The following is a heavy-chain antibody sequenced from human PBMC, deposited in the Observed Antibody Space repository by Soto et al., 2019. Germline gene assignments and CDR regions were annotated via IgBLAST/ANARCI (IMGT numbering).Heavy chain of an antibody. D-gene: IGHD5-12*01. Sequence: GESLKISCKGSGYSFTSYWIGWVCQMPGKGLEWMGIIYPGDSDTRYSPSFQGEVTISADKSISTAYLQWSSLKASDTAMYYCARPHLVATNAFDIWGQGTMVTVSS. CDR2: IYPGDSDT. V-gene: IGHV5-51*01. CDR3: ARPHLVATNAFDI. CDR1: GYSFTSYW. J-gene: IGHJ3*02.